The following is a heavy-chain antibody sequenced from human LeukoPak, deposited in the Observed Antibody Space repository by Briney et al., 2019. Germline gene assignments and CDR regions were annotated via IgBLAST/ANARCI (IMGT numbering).Heavy chain of an antibody. CDR1: GGTFCSYA. D-gene: IGHD2-2*01. J-gene: IGHJ4*02. V-gene: IGHV1-69*01. CDR3: ARPAATYSAAFDY. CDR2: IIPIFGTA. Sequence: SVKVSCKASGGTFCSYAISWVRQAPGQGLEWMGGIIPIFGTANYAQKFQGRVTITADESTSTAYMELSSLRSEDTAVYYCARPAATYSAAFDYWGQGTLVTVSS.